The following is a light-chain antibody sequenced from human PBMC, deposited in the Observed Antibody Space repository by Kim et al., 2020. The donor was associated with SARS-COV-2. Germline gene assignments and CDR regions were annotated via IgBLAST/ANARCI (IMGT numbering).Light chain of an antibody. CDR3: QSFDISLSGYV. Sequence: QSVHISCAGTSSNIGAGHDVHWYQQLPGTAPKLLIYGNSNRPSGVPDRFSGSESGTSASLAISGLQAEDEADYYCQSFDISLSGYVFGTGTKVTVL. J-gene: IGLJ1*01. V-gene: IGLV1-40*01. CDR1: SSNIGAGHD. CDR2: GNS.